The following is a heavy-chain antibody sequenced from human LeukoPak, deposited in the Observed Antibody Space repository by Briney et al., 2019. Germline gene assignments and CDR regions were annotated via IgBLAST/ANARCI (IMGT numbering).Heavy chain of an antibody. V-gene: IGHV3-23*01. CDR1: GFTFSGFV. D-gene: IGHD2/OR15-2a*01. CDR2: ISGSGGST. CDR3: AKSMWPWYFDY. Sequence: GGSLRLSCAASGFTFSGFVISWVRQAPGKGPQWVADISGSGGSTFYADSVKGRFSVSRDNSKNMVYLQLDSLRAEDTAVYYCAKSMWPWYFDYWGQGTLVTVSS. J-gene: IGHJ4*02.